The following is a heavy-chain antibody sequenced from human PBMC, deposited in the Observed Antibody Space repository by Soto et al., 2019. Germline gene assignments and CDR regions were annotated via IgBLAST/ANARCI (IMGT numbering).Heavy chain of an antibody. CDR2: ISSSSSTI. CDR3: VRDEYVSYLDGIAV. D-gene: IGHD1-1*01. V-gene: IGHV3-48*02. CDR1: GFTFSSYS. Sequence: GGSLRLSCAASGFTFSSYSMNWVRQAPGKGLEWVSYISSSSSTIYYADSVKGRFTISRDNAKNSLYLQMNSLRDEDTAVYYCVRDEYVSYLDGIAVSAQRTTVTGSS. J-gene: IGHJ6*02.